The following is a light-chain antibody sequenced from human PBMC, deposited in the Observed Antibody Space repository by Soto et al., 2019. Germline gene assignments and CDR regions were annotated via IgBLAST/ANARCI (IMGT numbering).Light chain of an antibody. J-gene: IGKJ2*01. Sequence: DIVMTQSPDSLAVSLGERATINCKSSQSVLYSSNNKNYLAWYQQKPGQPPKLLIYWASTRESGVPDRFSGSGSGTDFKRTISSLQAEDVAVYYCQQYYSTPYTFGQGTKLEIK. V-gene: IGKV4-1*01. CDR3: QQYYSTPYT. CDR2: WAS. CDR1: QSVLYSSNNKNY.